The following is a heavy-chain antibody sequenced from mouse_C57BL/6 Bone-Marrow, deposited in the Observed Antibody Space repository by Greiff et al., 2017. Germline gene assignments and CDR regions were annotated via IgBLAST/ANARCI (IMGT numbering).Heavy chain of an antibody. CDR2: ILPGSGST. CDR1: GYTFTGYW. D-gene: IGHD1-1*02. Sequence: VQLQQSGAELLKPGASVKLSCKASGYTFTGYWIEWVKQSPGHGLEWIGEILPGSGSTNYNEKFKGKATITAATSSNTAYIQRSSLNTEDAAIYDCARGGCAMDYWGQGTSVTVSS. V-gene: IGHV1-9*01. J-gene: IGHJ4*01. CDR3: ARGGCAMDY.